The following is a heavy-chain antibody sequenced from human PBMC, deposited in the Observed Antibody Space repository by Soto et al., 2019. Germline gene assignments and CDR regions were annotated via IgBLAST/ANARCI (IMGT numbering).Heavy chain of an antibody. CDR1: GGSFSGYY. CDR2: IDHSGGT. J-gene: IGHJ6*02. V-gene: IGHV4-34*01. D-gene: IGHD3-10*01. CDR3: GRGSPRAVRPVDPYYAMDF. Sequence: SETLSLTCAVYGGSFSGYYWSWIRQPPGKGLEWIGEIDHSGGTDYNASLKRRGTITIDKTKNQCSRKQRSVTAADTAVEYCGRGSPRAVRPVDPYYAMDFWGQGTTVTVSS.